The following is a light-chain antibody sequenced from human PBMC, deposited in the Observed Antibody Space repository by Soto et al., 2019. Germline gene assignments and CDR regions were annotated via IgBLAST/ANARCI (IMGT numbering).Light chain of an antibody. CDR1: QTISSY. CDR3: QQANSFPLT. Sequence: IQMTQSPSSLSASVGDRVTITCRASQTISSYLNWYQQKPGKAPRILIYAASSLQSGVPSRFRGSGSGTDFTLTISRLQPEDFATYYCQQANSFPLTFGGGTKVDIK. V-gene: IGKV1-39*01. J-gene: IGKJ4*01. CDR2: AAS.